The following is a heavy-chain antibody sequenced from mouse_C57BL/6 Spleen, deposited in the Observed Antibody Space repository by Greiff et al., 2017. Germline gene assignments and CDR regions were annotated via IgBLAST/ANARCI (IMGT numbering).Heavy chain of an antibody. CDR1: GYSITSGYY. Sequence: VQLQQSGPGLVKPSQSLSLTCSVTGYSITSGYYWNWIRQFPGNKLEWMGYIRYDGSNNYNPSLKNPITLNRDTSKNQFFLKLNSVTTEDTATYYCARAFYDYDVWLAYWGQGTLVTVSA. J-gene: IGHJ3*01. D-gene: IGHD2-4*01. CDR3: ARAFYDYDVWLAY. V-gene: IGHV3-6*01. CDR2: IRYDGSN.